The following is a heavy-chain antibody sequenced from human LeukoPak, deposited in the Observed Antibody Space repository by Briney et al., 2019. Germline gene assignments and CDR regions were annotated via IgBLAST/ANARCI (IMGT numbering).Heavy chain of an antibody. CDR2: IIPIFGTA. J-gene: IGHJ4*01. CDR1: GGTFSSYA. Sequence: SVKVSCKASGGTFSSYAISWVRQAPGQGLEWMGGIIPIFGTANYAQKFQGRVTITADESTSTAYMELSSLRSEDTAVYYCASRFGSGGYFDYWGHGTLVTVYS. CDR3: ASRFGSGGYFDY. D-gene: IGHD3-16*01. V-gene: IGHV1-69*13.